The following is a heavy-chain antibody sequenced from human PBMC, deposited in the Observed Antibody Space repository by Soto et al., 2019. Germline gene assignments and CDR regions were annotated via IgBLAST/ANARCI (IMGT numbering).Heavy chain of an antibody. D-gene: IGHD2-21*01. CDR1: GGSLRGSY. V-gene: IGHV4-34*02. CDR2: VTHSGST. CDR3: ARGHIPVYGPVPDYFDS. Sequence: QVHLQQWGAGLLKPSETLSLTCGVYGGSLRGSYWSWIRQPPGKALEWLGKVTHSGSTTFNPSLKRRVSVSVDTSDNQFPLKLTSVTAADTAVYYCARGHIPVYGPVPDYFDSWGQGTLVTVSS. J-gene: IGHJ4*02.